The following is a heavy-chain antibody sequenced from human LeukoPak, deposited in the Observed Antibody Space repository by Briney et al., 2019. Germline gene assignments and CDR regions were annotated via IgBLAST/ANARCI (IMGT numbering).Heavy chain of an antibody. J-gene: IGHJ6*02. V-gene: IGHV1-2*06. CDR3: AREKSDV. CDR2: INPNSGGT. Sequence: GLEWMGRINPNSGGTNYAQKFQGRVTMTRDTSISTAYMELSRLRSDDTAVYYCAREKSDVWGQGTTVTVSS.